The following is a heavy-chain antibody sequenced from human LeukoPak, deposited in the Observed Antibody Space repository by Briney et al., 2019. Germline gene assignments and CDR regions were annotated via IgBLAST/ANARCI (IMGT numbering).Heavy chain of an antibody. D-gene: IGHD3-3*01. CDR1: GGSISSHY. V-gene: IGHV4-59*11. CDR3: ARAFTIFSLPDY. J-gene: IGHJ4*02. CDR2: IYYSGST. Sequence: SETLSLTCTVSGGSISSHYWSWIRQPPGKGLEWIGYIYYSGSTNYNPSLESRVTISVDTSKNQFSLKLSSVTAADTAVYYCARAFTIFSLPDYWGQGTLVTVSS.